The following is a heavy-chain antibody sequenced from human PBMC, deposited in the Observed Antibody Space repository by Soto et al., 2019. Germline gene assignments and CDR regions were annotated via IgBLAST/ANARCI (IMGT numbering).Heavy chain of an antibody. V-gene: IGHV1-18*04. CDR3: ARVGTIFGVVIPSDNWFDP. Sequence: ASVKVSCKASGYTFTSYGISWVRQAPGQGLEWMGWISAYNGNTNYAQKLQGRVTMTTDTSTSTAYMELRSLRSDDTAVYYCARVGTIFGVVIPSDNWFDPWGQGTLVTAPQ. J-gene: IGHJ5*02. CDR1: GYTFTSYG. D-gene: IGHD3-3*01. CDR2: ISAYNGNT.